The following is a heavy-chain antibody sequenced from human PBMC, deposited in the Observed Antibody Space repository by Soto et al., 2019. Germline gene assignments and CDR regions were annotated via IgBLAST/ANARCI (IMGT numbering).Heavy chain of an antibody. CDR2: IYFSGSA. V-gene: IGHV4-39*01. D-gene: IGHD2-15*01. CDR1: GGTISGSSYF. CDR3: ARRGLIVVVVAAGNNWFDP. J-gene: IGHJ5*02. Sequence: SLTCTVSGGTISGSSYFWGWIRQPPGKGLEWIGSIYFSGSASYNPSLRSRLTISVDTSTNQFSLKLSSVTAADTAVYYCARRGLIVVVVAAGNNWFDPWGQGTLVTVSS.